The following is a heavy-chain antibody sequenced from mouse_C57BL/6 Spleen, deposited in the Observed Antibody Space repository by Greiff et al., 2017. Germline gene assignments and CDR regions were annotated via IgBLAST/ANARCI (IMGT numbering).Heavy chain of an antibody. Sequence: EVQLVESGGDLVKPGGSLKLSCAASGFTFSSYGMSWVRQTPDKRLEWVATISSGGSYTYYTDSVKGQFTISRDNAKNTLYLQMSSLKSEDTAMYYCARRGGYYDYDPYYFDYWGQGTTLTVSS. CDR3: ARRGGYYDYDPYYFDY. V-gene: IGHV5-6*01. CDR2: ISSGGSYT. J-gene: IGHJ2*01. CDR1: GFTFSSYG. D-gene: IGHD2-4*01.